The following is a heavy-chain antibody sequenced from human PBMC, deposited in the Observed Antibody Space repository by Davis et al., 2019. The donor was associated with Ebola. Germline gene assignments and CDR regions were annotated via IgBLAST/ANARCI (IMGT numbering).Heavy chain of an antibody. Sequence: ASVKVSCKASGYTFTSYAMHWVRQAPGQRLEWMGWISAYNGNTNYAQKFQGRVTMTTDTTTSTAYMELRSLRFDDTAVYYCAREPPYCSGGSCYNWFDPWGQGTLVTVSS. J-gene: IGHJ5*02. CDR3: AREPPYCSGGSCYNWFDP. CDR1: GYTFTSYA. V-gene: IGHV1-18*01. D-gene: IGHD2-15*01. CDR2: ISAYNGNT.